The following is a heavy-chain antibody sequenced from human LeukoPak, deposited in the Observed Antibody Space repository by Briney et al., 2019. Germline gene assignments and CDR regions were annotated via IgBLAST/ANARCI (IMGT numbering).Heavy chain of an antibody. CDR2: INPSGGST. CDR1: GYTFTSYY. Sequence: ASVKVSCKASGYTFTSYYMHWVRQAPGQGLEWMGIINPSGGSTSYAQKFQGRVTMTRDTSTSTVYMELSRLRSEDTAVYSCAGGPFDGYYFDYWGQGTLVTVSS. CDR3: AGGPFDGYYFDY. J-gene: IGHJ4*02. V-gene: IGHV1-46*01. D-gene: IGHD3-22*01.